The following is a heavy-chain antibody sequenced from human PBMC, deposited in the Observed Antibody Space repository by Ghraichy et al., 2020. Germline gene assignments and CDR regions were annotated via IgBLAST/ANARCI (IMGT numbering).Heavy chain of an antibody. J-gene: IGHJ6*02. Sequence: ASVKVSCKASGYTFTNYGFSWVRRAPGHGLEGMSWISAYNGNTNYVPNFQGRLTMTTDTSTSTLYMELRSLTSDDTAVYYCARGGLSVASSLDVWGQGTTITVSS. CDR2: ISAYNGNT. CDR1: GYTFTNYG. CDR3: ARGGLSVASSLDV. D-gene: IGHD3-10*01. V-gene: IGHV1-18*01.